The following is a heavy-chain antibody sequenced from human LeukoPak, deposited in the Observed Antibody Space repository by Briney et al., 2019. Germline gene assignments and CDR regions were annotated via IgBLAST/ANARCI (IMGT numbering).Heavy chain of an antibody. J-gene: IGHJ6*02. V-gene: IGHV3-30*04. D-gene: IGHD6-19*01. CDR1: GFTFSSYA. CDR3: AREIAVDAYYYYGMDV. CDR2: ISYDGSNK. Sequence: PGGSLRLSCAASGFTFSSYAMHWVRQAPGKGLEWVAVISYDGSNKYYADSVKGRFTISRDNSKNTLYLQMNGLRAEDTAVYYCAREIAVDAYYYYGMDVWGQGTTVTVSS.